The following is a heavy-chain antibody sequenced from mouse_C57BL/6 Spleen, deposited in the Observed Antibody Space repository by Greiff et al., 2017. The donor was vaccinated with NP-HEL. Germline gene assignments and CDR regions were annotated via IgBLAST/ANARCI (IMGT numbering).Heavy chain of an antibody. J-gene: IGHJ2*01. CDR1: GYTFTSYW. Sequence: VQLQQSGAELVKPGASVKLSCKASGYTFTSYWMQWVKQRPGQGLEWIGEIDPSDSYTNYNQKFKGKATLTVDTSSSTAYMQLSSLTSEDSAVYYCARSLNGQYYFDYWGQGTTLTVSS. D-gene: IGHD1-1*02. V-gene: IGHV1-50*01. CDR3: ARSLNGQYYFDY. CDR2: IDPSDSYT.